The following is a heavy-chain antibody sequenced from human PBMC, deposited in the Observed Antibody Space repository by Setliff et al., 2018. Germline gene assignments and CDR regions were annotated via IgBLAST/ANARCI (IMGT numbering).Heavy chain of an antibody. D-gene: IGHD4-4*01. CDR3: ARDSNYEGAYDY. V-gene: IGHV5-51*01. CDR1: GYIFTNYW. Sequence: PGESLKISCKDSGYIFTNYWIGWVRQMPGKGLEWMGIIYPGDSDTRYRPSFQGQVTISVDKSISTAYLQWSSLKASDTAMYYCARDSNYEGAYDYWGQGTLVTVSS. CDR2: IYPGDSDT. J-gene: IGHJ4*02.